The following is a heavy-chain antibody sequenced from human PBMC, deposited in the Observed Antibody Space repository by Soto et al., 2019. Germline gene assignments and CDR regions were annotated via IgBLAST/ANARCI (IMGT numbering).Heavy chain of an antibody. V-gene: IGHV1-3*01. J-gene: IGHJ4*02. Sequence: ASVKVSCKASGYTFTSYAIHWVRQAPGQRLEWMGWINAGNGNTKYSQKFQGRVIINRDTSAGTAYMELRSLRSGDTAVYYCATPIVAFNWGQGTRVNV. D-gene: IGHD5-12*01. CDR1: GYTFTSYA. CDR3: ATPIVAFN. CDR2: INAGNGNT.